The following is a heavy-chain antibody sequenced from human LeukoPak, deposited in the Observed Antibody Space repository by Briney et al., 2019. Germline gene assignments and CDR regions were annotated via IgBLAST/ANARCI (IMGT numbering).Heavy chain of an antibody. V-gene: IGHV1-2*02. CDR1: GYTFTSYG. Sequence: GESLKVSCKASGYTFTSYGISWVRQAPGQGLEWMGWINPNSGGTNYAQKFQGRVTMTRDTSISTAYMELSRLRSDDTAVYYCASPRDGYCSSTSCSTLDYWGQGTLVTVSS. CDR3: ASPRDGYCSSTSCSTLDY. J-gene: IGHJ4*02. D-gene: IGHD2-2*01. CDR2: INPNSGGT.